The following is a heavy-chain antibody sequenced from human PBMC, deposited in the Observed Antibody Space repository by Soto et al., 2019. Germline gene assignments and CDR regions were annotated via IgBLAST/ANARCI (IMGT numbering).Heavy chain of an antibody. CDR2: IGPESGAT. D-gene: IGHD1-26*01. CDR1: GYTFTGHY. CDR3: GRGRSGQIVVFY. J-gene: IGHJ4*02. V-gene: IGHV1-2*02. Sequence: ASVKVSCKTSGYTFTGHYIHWVRQAPQQGPEWMGEIGPESGATRYAQRFRGRVTMTMDTSITTVYMELKNLSPDDTAVYYCGRGRSGQIVVFYWGQGTPVTVSS.